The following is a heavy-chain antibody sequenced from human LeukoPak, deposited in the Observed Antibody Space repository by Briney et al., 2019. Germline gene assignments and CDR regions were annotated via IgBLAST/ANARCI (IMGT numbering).Heavy chain of an antibody. CDR2: IYYSGST. J-gene: IGHJ4*02. V-gene: IGHV4-38-2*01. Sequence: SETLSLTCAVSGYSISSGYYWGWIRQPPGKGLEWIGYIYYSGSTYYNPSLKSRVTISVDTSKNQFSLKLSSVTAADTAVYYCARGFLVVVPAAIRADHPIDYWGQGTLVTVSS. CDR1: GYSISSGYY. CDR3: ARGFLVVVPAAIRADHPIDY. D-gene: IGHD2-2*02.